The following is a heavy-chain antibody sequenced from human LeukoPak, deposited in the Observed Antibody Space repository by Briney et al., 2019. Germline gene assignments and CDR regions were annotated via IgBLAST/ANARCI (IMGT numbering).Heavy chain of an antibody. J-gene: IGHJ4*02. CDR3: ARDPLGRYSGWRF. CDR2: ISSSSSSI. V-gene: IGHV3-48*03. Sequence: PGGSLRLSCAASGFTFSSYEMNWVRQAPGKGLEWVSYISSSSSSIFYADSVKGRFTISRDNAKNSLYLQMNSLRDEDTAVYYCARDPLGRYSGWRFWGQGTLVTVSS. D-gene: IGHD3-16*01. CDR1: GFTFSSYE.